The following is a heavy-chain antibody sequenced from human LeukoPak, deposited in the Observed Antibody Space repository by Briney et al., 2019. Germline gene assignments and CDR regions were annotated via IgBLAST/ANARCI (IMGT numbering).Heavy chain of an antibody. CDR3: AKDRGFRLHMDV. D-gene: IGHD3-10*01. CDR1: GFTFSNYA. Sequence: GGSLRLSCAASGFTFSNYAMHWVRQAPGKGLEWVAFIRYDGSNKYYADSVKGRFTISRDNSKNTLYLQMNSLRAEDTAVYYCAKDRGFRLHMDVWGKGTTVTVSS. J-gene: IGHJ6*03. CDR2: IRYDGSNK. V-gene: IGHV3-30*02.